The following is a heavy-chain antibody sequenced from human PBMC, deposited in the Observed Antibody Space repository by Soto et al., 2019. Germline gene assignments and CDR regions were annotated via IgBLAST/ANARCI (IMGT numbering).Heavy chain of an antibody. V-gene: IGHV1-18*01. CDR1: GYTFTSYG. Sequence: ASVKVSCKASGYTFTSYGISWVRQAPGQGLEWMGWISANNGNTNYAQKLQGRVTMTTDTSTSTVYMELVSLRSDDTAVYFCARVWSDSRPYQINAFDIRGQGTMVTVSS. D-gene: IGHD2-21*01. CDR3: ARVWSDSRPYQINAFDI. CDR2: ISANNGNT. J-gene: IGHJ3*02.